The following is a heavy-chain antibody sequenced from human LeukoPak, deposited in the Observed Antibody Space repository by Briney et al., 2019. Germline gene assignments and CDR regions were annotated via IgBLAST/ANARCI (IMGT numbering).Heavy chain of an antibody. CDR3: ARGEGIAARPGLGFD. CDR2: MNPNSGNT. CDR1: GYTFTSYD. Sequence: ASVKVSCKASGYTFTSYDINRVRQATGQGLEWMGWMNPNSGNTGYAQKFQGRVTMTRNTSISTAYMELSSLRSEDTAVYYCARGEGIAARPGLGFDWGQGTLVTVSS. V-gene: IGHV1-8*01. J-gene: IGHJ4*02. D-gene: IGHD6-6*01.